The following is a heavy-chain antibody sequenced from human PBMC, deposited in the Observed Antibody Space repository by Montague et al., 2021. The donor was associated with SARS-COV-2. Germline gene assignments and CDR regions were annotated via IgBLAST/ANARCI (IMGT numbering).Heavy chain of an antibody. CDR1: GGSFSGCY. D-gene: IGHD6-13*01. V-gene: IGHV4-34*01. J-gene: IGHJ4*02. CDR2: LKQSGSA. Sequence: SETLSLTCAVYGGSFSGCYCSWIRHPPSKGREWSGELKQSGSANXNPSLTSRVTISVDTSKNQFSLKLSSVTAADTAVYYCTRGDLRYSSSWYLDYWGQGTLVTLSS. CDR3: TRGDLRYSSSWYLDY.